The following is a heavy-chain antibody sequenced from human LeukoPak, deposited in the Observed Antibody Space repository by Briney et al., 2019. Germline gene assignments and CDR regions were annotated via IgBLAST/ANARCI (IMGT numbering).Heavy chain of an antibody. J-gene: IGHJ4*02. V-gene: IGHV4-34*01. CDR1: GGSFSGYY. CDR2: INHSGST. Sequence: PSETLSLTCAVYGGSFSGYYWSWIRQPPGKGLEWIGEINHSGSTNYNPSLKSRVTIPVDTSKNQFSLKLSSVTAADTAVYYCARESGYGGYHYWGQGTLVTVSS. CDR3: ARESGYGGYHY. D-gene: IGHD5-12*01.